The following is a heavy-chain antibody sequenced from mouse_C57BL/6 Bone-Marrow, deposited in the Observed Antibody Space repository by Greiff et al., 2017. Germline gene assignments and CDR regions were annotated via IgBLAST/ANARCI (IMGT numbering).Heavy chain of an antibody. CDR2: ISSGSSTI. CDR1: GFTFSDYG. V-gene: IGHV5-17*01. J-gene: IGHJ4*01. Sequence: EVKLMESGGGLVKPGGSLKLSCAASGFTFSDYGMHWVRQAPEKGLEWVAYISSGSSTIYYADTVKGRFTISRDNAKNTLFLQMTSLRSEDTAMYYCAREGYYYGSSPFYAMDYWGQGTSVTVSS. D-gene: IGHD1-1*01. CDR3: AREGYYYGSSPFYAMDY.